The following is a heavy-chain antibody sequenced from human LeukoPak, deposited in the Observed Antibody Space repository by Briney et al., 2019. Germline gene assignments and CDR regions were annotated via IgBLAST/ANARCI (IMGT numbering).Heavy chain of an antibody. CDR1: GFTFSSYS. Sequence: PGGSLRLSCAASGFTFSSYSMNWVRQAPGKGLEWVSSISSSSSTIYYADSVKGRFTISRDNAKNSLYLQMNSLRAEDTAVYYCARCEVPAAIVGVDYWGQGTLVTVSS. CDR2: ISSSSSTI. D-gene: IGHD2-2*01. J-gene: IGHJ4*02. CDR3: ARCEVPAAIVGVDY. V-gene: IGHV3-48*01.